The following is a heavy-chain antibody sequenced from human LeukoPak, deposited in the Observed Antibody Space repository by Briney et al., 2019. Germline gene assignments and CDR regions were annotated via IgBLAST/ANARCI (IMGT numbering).Heavy chain of an antibody. Sequence: PGGSLRLSCAASGFTFTSYDMNWVRQAPGKGLEWVSYISSSGSTIYYADSVKGRFTISRDSAENSLYLQMNSLRAGDTAVYYCAREGYSGSYFDYWGQGTLVTVSS. V-gene: IGHV3-48*03. D-gene: IGHD1-26*01. CDR3: AREGYSGSYFDY. CDR1: GFTFTSYD. CDR2: ISSSGSTI. J-gene: IGHJ4*02.